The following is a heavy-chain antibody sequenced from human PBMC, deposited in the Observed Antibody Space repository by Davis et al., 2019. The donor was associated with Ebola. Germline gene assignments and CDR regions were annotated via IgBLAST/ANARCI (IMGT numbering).Heavy chain of an antibody. CDR3: ARDPGGIVAIEFDY. CDR2: ISSSSSYI. J-gene: IGHJ4*02. D-gene: IGHD5-12*01. CDR1: GFTFSSYS. Sequence: GESLKISCAASGFTFSSYSMNWVRQAPGKGLEWVSSISSSSSYIYYADSVKGRFTISRDNAKNSLYLQMNSLRAEDTAVYYCARDPGGIVAIEFDYWGQGTLVTVSS. V-gene: IGHV3-21*01.